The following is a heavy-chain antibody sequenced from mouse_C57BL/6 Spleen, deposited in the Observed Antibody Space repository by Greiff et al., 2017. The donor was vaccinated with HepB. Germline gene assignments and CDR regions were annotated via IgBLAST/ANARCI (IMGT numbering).Heavy chain of an antibody. CDR3: ARSGYDYDGGAWFAY. V-gene: IGHV1-66*01. CDR2: IYPGSGNT. D-gene: IGHD2-4*01. CDR1: GYSFTSYY. Sequence: QVQLQQSGPELVKPGASVKISCKASGYSFTSYYIHWVKQRPGQGLEWIGWIYPGSGNTKYTEKFKGKATLTADTSSSSAYLQLSSLTSEDSAVYYCARSGYDYDGGAWFAYWGQGTLVTVSA. J-gene: IGHJ3*01.